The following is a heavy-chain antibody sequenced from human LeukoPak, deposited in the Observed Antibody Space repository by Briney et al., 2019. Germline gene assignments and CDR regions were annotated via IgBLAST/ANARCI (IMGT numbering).Heavy chain of an antibody. J-gene: IGHJ4*02. Sequence: SETLSLTCTVSGGSISSSSYYWGWIRQPPGKGLEWIGSIYYSGSTYYNPSLKSRVTISVDTSKNQFSLKLSSVTAADTAVYYCARRTSSGCDYWGRGTLVTVSS. D-gene: IGHD3-22*01. V-gene: IGHV4-39*01. CDR2: IYYSGST. CDR3: ARRTSSGCDY. CDR1: GGSISSSSYY.